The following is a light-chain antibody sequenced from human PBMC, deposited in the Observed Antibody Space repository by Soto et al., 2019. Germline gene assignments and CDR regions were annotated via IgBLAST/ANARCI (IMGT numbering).Light chain of an antibody. CDR3: LQHKTYSLT. CDR1: QDIRND. Sequence: DIQMTQSPSSLSASVGDRVTITCRARQDIRNDLCWYQQKPGKAPKRLIYAAFILQSGVPPRFSGNGSGTEFTLTISSLQAEDYATYFCLQHKTYSLTFGQGTRLE. V-gene: IGKV1-17*01. CDR2: AAF. J-gene: IGKJ5*01.